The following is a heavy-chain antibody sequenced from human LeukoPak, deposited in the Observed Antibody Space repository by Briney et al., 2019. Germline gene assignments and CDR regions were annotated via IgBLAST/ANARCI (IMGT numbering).Heavy chain of an antibody. CDR1: GGSISSGGYY. Sequence: LSETLSLTCTVSGGSISSGGYYWSWIRQPPGKGLEWIGYIYHSGSTYYNPSLKSRVTISVDRSKNQFSLKLSSVTAADTAVYYCARGLGYSYGHRTDAFDIWGQGTMVTVSS. CDR2: IYHSGST. D-gene: IGHD5-18*01. J-gene: IGHJ3*02. V-gene: IGHV4-30-2*01. CDR3: ARGLGYSYGHRTDAFDI.